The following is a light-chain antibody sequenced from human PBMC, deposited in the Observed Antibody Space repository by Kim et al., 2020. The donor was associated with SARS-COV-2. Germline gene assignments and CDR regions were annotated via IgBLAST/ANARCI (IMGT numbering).Light chain of an antibody. CDR3: QAWDSSTAVV. J-gene: IGLJ2*01. CDR1: KLGDKY. Sequence: VSPGQTASITCTGDKLGDKYACWYQQKPGQSPVLVIYQDSKRPSGIPERFSGSNSGNTATLTISGTQAMDEADYYCQAWDSSTAVVFGGGTKLTVL. V-gene: IGLV3-1*01. CDR2: QDS.